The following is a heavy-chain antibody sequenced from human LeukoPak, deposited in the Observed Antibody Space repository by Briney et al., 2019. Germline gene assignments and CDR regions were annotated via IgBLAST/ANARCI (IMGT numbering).Heavy chain of an antibody. CDR2: ISSSSSYI. Sequence: GGSLRLSCAASGFTFSSYSMYWVRQAPGKGLEWVSSISSSSSYIYYADSVKGRFTISRDNAKNSLYLQMNSLRAEDTAVYYCARDYCSSTSCYIPPNYGMDVWGQGTTVTVSS. CDR1: GFTFSSYS. J-gene: IGHJ6*02. V-gene: IGHV3-21*01. D-gene: IGHD2-2*02. CDR3: ARDYCSSTSCYIPPNYGMDV.